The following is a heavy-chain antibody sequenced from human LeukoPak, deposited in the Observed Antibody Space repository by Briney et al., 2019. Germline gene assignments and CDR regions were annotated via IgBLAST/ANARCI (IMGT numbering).Heavy chain of an antibody. CDR1: GGSISSYY. Sequence: KSSETLSLTCTVSGGSISSYYWSWIRQPPGKGLEWIGYIYYSGSTSYNPSLKSRVTISVDTSKNQFSLKLSSVTAADTAVYYCVRVVALGAAGYYFDYWGQGSLVTVSS. CDR2: IYYSGST. V-gene: IGHV4-59*01. J-gene: IGHJ4*02. D-gene: IGHD6-13*01. CDR3: VRVVALGAAGYYFDY.